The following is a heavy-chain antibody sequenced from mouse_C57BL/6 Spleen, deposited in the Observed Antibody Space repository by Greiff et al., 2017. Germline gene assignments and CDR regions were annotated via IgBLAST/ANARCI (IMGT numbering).Heavy chain of an antibody. CDR2: IRRKSSNYAT. Sequence: DVKLVESGGGLVQPKGSLKLSCAASGFTFNTYALHWVRQAPGKGLEWVARIRRKSSNYATYYADSVKDRFTISRDDSQSMLYLQMNNLKTEDTAMYYCVREGVVATDYAMDYWGQGTSVTVSS. V-gene: IGHV10-3*01. J-gene: IGHJ4*01. CDR1: GFTFNTYA. CDR3: VREGVVATDYAMDY. D-gene: IGHD1-1*01.